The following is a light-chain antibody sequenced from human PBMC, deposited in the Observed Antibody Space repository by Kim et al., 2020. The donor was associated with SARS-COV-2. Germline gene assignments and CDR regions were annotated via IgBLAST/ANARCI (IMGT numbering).Light chain of an antibody. Sequence: SVKLTCPQSSGHNTYASAWHQQQPEKGPRYLMKVNSDGSHNKGDGIPDRFSGSSSGAERYLTISSLQSEDEADYYCQTWGTGILVFGGGTKVTVL. CDR1: SGHNTYA. V-gene: IGLV4-69*01. J-gene: IGLJ2*01. CDR3: QTWGTGILV. CDR2: VNSDGSH.